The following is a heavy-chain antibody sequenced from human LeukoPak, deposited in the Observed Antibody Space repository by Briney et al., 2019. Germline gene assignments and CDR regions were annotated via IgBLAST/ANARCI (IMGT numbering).Heavy chain of an antibody. CDR1: GYTFTSYE. V-gene: IGHV1-8*01. Sequence: GASVKVSCKASGYTFTSYEINWVRQATGQGLEWMGWMNPKSSNTGYAQKFQGRVTMTRNTSISTAYMELSSLRSEDTAVYYCARSFNSSSWYCCPDYWGQGTLVTVSS. D-gene: IGHD6-13*01. CDR2: MNPKSSNT. J-gene: IGHJ4*02. CDR3: ARSFNSSSWYCCPDY.